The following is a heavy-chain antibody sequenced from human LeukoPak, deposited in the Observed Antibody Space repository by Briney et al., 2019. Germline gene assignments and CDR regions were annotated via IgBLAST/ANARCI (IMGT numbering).Heavy chain of an antibody. CDR2: INHSGST. Sequence: SETLSLTCAVYGGSFSGYYWSWIRQPPGKGLEWIGEINHSGSTNYNPSLKSRVTISVDTSKNQFSLKLSSVTAADTAVYYCARGDYVNAFDIWGQGTMVTVPS. D-gene: IGHD4-17*01. J-gene: IGHJ3*02. CDR3: ARGDYVNAFDI. CDR1: GGSFSGYY. V-gene: IGHV4-34*01.